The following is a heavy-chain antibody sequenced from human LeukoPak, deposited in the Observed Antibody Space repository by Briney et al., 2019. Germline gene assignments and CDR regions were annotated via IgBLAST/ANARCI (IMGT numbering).Heavy chain of an antibody. Sequence: ASVKVSCKASGYTFTGYYMHLVRQAPGQGLEWMGWINPNSGGTNYAQKFQGRVTMTRDTSISTAYMELSRLRSDDTAVYYCARDPTRGYDFWCGYYEGGDYWGQGTLVTVSS. J-gene: IGHJ4*02. V-gene: IGHV1-2*02. D-gene: IGHD3-3*01. CDR3: ARDPTRGYDFWCGYYEGGDY. CDR1: GYTFTGYY. CDR2: INPNSGGT.